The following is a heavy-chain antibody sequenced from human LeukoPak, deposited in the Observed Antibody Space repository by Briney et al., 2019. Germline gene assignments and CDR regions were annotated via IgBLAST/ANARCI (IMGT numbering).Heavy chain of an antibody. V-gene: IGHV3-49*04. CDR3: TSASSGMGYFDY. Sequence: SLRLSCTASGFTFGDYAMSWVRQAPGKGLEWVGFIRSKGSGGTTEYAASVKGRFTISRDDSKSIAYLQMNSLKTEDTAVYYCTSASSGMGYFDYWGQGTLVTVSS. CDR1: GFTFGDYA. CDR2: IRSKGSGGTT. D-gene: IGHD3-22*01. J-gene: IGHJ4*02.